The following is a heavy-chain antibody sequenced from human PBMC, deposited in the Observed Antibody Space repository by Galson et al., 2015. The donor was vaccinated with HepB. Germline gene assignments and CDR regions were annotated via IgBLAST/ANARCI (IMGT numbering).Heavy chain of an antibody. Sequence: SLRLSCAASGFTFSSYAMHWVRQAPGKGLEWVAVISYDGSNKYYADSVKGRFTISRDNSKNTLYLQMNSLRAEDTAVYYCARVPSDSSGSSDPWGQGTLVTVSS. CDR3: ARVPSDSSGSSDP. CDR2: ISYDGSNK. V-gene: IGHV3-30-3*01. D-gene: IGHD3-22*01. J-gene: IGHJ5*02. CDR1: GFTFSSYA.